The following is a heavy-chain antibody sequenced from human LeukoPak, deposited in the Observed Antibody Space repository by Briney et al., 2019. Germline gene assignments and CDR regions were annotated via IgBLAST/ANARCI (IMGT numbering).Heavy chain of an antibody. CDR3: ARVIYMAAADY. V-gene: IGHV4-39*07. CDR1: GVSISSYY. CDR2: IYYSGST. J-gene: IGHJ4*02. Sequence: LETLSLTCTVSGVSISSYYWGWIRQPPGKGLEWIGSIYYSGSTYYNPSLKSRVTISVDTSKNQFSLKLSSVTAADTAVYYCARVIYMAAADYWGQGTLVTVSS. D-gene: IGHD6-13*01.